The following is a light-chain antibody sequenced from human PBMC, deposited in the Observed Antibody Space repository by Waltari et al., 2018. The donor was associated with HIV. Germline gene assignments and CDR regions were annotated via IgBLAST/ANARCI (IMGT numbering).Light chain of an antibody. V-gene: IGKV1-39*01. CDR1: QIISNN. CDR3: QQSFTIPLT. CDR2: AAS. Sequence: DIQMTQSPSSLSASVRDRVTITCRASQIISNNLNWYQQKPGKAPNLLIYAASSLQSGVPSRFSGSGSGTDFTLTISSLQPEDFATYYCQQSFTIPLTFGPGTKVDIK. J-gene: IGKJ3*01.